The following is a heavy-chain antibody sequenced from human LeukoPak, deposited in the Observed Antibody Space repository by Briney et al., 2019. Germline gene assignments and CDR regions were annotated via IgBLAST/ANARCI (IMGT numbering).Heavy chain of an antibody. D-gene: IGHD1-26*01. CDR1: GFTGSNNY. J-gene: IGHJ4*02. Sequence: GGSLRLSCAASGFTGSNNYMSWVRQAPGKGLEWVSAISGSGGNTYYADSVKGRFTISRDNSKNTLYLQMNSLTAEDTAIYYCSKASSGSYYYAFFDYWGQGTLVTVSS. CDR3: SKASSGSYYYAFFDY. CDR2: ISGSGGNT. V-gene: IGHV3-23*01.